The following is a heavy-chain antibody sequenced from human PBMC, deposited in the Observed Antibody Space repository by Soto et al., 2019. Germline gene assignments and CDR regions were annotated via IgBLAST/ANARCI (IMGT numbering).Heavy chain of an antibody. CDR1: GYSFSSYW. CDR3: ARHAYDFWSGHPNPRYYYGMDV. D-gene: IGHD3-3*01. CDR2: IYPGDSNT. J-gene: IGHJ6*02. Sequence: GESLKISCKGSGYSFSSYWIGWVRQMPGKGLEWMGIIYPGDSNTRYSPSLQGQVTISVDKSISTAYLQWSSLKAMDTAMYYCARHAYDFWSGHPNPRYYYGMDVWGQGTTVTVSS. V-gene: IGHV5-51*01.